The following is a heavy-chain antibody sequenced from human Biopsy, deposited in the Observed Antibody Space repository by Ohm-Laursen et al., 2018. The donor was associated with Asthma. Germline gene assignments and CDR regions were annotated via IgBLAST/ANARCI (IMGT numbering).Heavy chain of an antibody. CDR2: INHRGST. D-gene: IGHD3-10*01. V-gene: IGHV4-34*01. CDR3: ARSPYYYGLLGPTRGFGVYAV. CDR1: RGSLRVYV. Sequence: SDTLSLTCGVYRGSLRVYVWSWIRQPPGKGLEWIGEINHRGSTNYNPSLKSRVTLSVDTSKNQFSVKLRSVTAADTAVYYCARSPYYYGLLGPTRGFGVYAVWGHGTLVTVSS. J-gene: IGHJ3*01.